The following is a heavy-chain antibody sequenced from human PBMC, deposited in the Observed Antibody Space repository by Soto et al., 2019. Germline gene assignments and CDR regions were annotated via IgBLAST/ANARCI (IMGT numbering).Heavy chain of an antibody. J-gene: IGHJ4*02. CDR1: GFTFSSYA. V-gene: IGHV3-23*01. CDR2: ISGSGGST. D-gene: IGHD6-19*01. CDR3: AIPTAEAVAGTGGDY. Sequence: GGSLRLSCAASGFTFSSYAMSWVRQAPGKGLEWVSAISGSGGSTYYADSVKGRFTISRDNSKNTLYLQMNSLRAEDTAVYYCAIPTAEAVAGTGGDYWGQGTLVTVSS.